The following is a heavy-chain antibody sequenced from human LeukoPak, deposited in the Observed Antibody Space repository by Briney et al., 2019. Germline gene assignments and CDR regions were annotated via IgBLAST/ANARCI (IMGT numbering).Heavy chain of an antibody. CDR1: GFTFSSYS. V-gene: IGHV3-21*01. J-gene: IGHJ5*02. D-gene: IGHD6-13*01. Sequence: GGSLRLSCAASGFTFSSYSMNWVRQAPGKGLEWVSSISSSSSYIYYADSVKGRFTISRDNAKNSLYLQMNSLRAEDTAVYYCARAAQQLVRGGFDPWGQGTLVTVSS. CDR2: ISSSSSYI. CDR3: ARAAQQLVRGGFDP.